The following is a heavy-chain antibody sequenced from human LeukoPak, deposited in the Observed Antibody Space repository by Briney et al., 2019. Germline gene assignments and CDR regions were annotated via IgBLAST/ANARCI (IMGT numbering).Heavy chain of an antibody. V-gene: IGHV5-51*01. J-gene: IGHJ5*02. CDR3: ARVHGVIGIDRFDP. D-gene: IGHD2-21*01. Sequence: GESLQISCKASGYTFTSYWIGWVRQMPGKGLESMGIIYPGDSDTRCSPSFQGQVTTSADKSISTAYLQWSSLKASDTAMYYCARVHGVIGIDRFDPWGQGTLVTVSS. CDR2: IYPGDSDT. CDR1: GYTFTSYW.